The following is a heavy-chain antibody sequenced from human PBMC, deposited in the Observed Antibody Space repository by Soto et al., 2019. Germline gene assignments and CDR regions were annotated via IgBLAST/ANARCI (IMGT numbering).Heavy chain of an antibody. CDR1: GGSASGYY. D-gene: IGHD6-6*01. J-gene: IGHJ5*02. Sequence: PSETLSLTCGVYGGSASGYYWSWIRQSPGKGLEWIGEVDHSGSTSYKPSLESRVTISVDTSKNQFSLKVRSVTAADTAIYYCARGRPVEYSTSLSTLLRLGVPWFDPWGQGTLVTVSS. V-gene: IGHV4-34*01. CDR3: ARGRPVEYSTSLSTLLRLGVPWFDP. CDR2: VDHSGST.